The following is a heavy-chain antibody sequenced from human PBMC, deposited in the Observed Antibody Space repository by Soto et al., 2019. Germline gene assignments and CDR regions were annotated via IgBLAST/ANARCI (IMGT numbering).Heavy chain of an antibody. D-gene: IGHD6-13*01. V-gene: IGHV3-30*03. Sequence: QVQLVESGGGVVQPGRSLRLSCAASGFTFSNYGMHWVRRAPGKGLEWMAVIFHDGSNKYYADAVKGRFTTSRDNSENTLYLQMNSLRTEDTAVYYCATLIPGYTRNSRSATGGMDVWGQGTTVTVSS. CDR1: GFTFSNYG. CDR3: ATLIPGYTRNSRSATGGMDV. CDR2: IFHDGSNK. J-gene: IGHJ6*02.